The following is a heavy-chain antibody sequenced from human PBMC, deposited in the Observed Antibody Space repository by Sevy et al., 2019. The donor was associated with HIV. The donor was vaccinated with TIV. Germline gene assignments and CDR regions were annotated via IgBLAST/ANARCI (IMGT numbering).Heavy chain of an antibody. CDR2: ISISGART. Sequence: GGSLRLSCAASGFSFRTYAMGWVRQAPGKGLEWVSEISISGARTNYADSVKGRFTISIDNSKNMLYLQMNSLRAEDTAVYYCAYYDSSVLNYFEYWGQGTLVTVSS. CDR1: GFSFRTYA. D-gene: IGHD3-22*01. V-gene: IGHV3-23*01. CDR3: AYYDSSVLNYFEY. J-gene: IGHJ4*02.